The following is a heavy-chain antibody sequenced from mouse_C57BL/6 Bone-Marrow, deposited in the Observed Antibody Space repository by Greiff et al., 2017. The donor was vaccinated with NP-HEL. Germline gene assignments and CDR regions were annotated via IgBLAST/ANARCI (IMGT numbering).Heavy chain of an antibody. Sequence: QVQLQQPGAELVRPGSSVKLSCKASGYTFTSYWMHWVKQRPIQGLEWIGNIDPSDSETHYNQKFKDKATLTVDKSSSTAYMQLSSLTSEDSAVYYCARWGVTTEAWFAYWGQGTLVTVSA. CDR2: IDPSDSET. D-gene: IGHD2-2*01. J-gene: IGHJ3*01. CDR1: GYTFTSYW. CDR3: ARWGVTTEAWFAY. V-gene: IGHV1-52*01.